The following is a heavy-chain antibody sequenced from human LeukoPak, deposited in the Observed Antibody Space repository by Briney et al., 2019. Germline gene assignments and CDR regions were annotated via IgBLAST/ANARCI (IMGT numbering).Heavy chain of an antibody. CDR1: GFIFSSYW. Sequence: GGSLRLSCAASGFIFSSYWMSWVRQAPGKGLEWVANIKQDGSEKYYVDSVKGRFTISRDNAKNSLYLQMNSLRAEDTAVYYCARDRHGDYDYWGQGTLVTVSS. D-gene: IGHD4-17*01. CDR3: ARDRHGDYDY. V-gene: IGHV3-7*01. CDR2: IKQDGSEK. J-gene: IGHJ4*02.